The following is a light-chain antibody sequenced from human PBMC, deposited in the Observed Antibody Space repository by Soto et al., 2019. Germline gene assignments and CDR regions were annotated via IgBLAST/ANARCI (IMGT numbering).Light chain of an antibody. CDR3: CSYAGSSSYV. CDR1: SSDFGSYNL. CDR2: EDS. J-gene: IGLJ1*01. Sequence: QSALTQPASVSGSPGQSITISCTGTSSDFGSYNLVSWYQQHPGKAPKLMVYEDSKRPSGVSNRFSGSKSGNTASLTISGLQAEDDADYYCCSYAGSSSYVFRTGNKVPGL. V-gene: IGLV2-23*01.